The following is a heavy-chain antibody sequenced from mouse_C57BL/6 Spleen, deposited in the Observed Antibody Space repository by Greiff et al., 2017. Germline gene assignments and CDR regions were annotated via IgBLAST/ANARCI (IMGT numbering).Heavy chain of an antibody. CDR3: ARCVYAMDY. Sequence: VQLQQSGAELVKPGASVKISCKASGYAFSSYWMNWVKQRPGKGLGWIGQIYPGDGDTNYNGKFKGKATLTADKSSSTAYMHLISLTSEDSAVYFCARCVYAMDYWGQGTSVTVSS. CDR1: GYAFSSYW. CDR2: IYPGDGDT. J-gene: IGHJ4*01. V-gene: IGHV1-80*01.